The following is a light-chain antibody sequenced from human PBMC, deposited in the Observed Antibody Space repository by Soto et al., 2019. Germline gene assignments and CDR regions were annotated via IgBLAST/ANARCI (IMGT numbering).Light chain of an antibody. CDR2: RNN. CDR3: QSFDSNLSDWV. J-gene: IGLJ3*02. CDR1: SSNIGAGHD. Sequence: QSVLTQPPSVSGAPGQRVTISCTGNSSNIGAGHDVHWYQQPPGTAPKLLIFRNNNRASGVPGRFSGARSGTSASLAITGLQTGDQADYYCQSFDSNLSDWVFGGGTKLTVL. V-gene: IGLV1-40*01.